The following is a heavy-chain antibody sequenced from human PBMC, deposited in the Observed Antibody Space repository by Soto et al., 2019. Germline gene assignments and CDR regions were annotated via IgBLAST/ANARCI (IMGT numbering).Heavy chain of an antibody. Sequence: KPSETLSLTCTVSGGSTSSYYWSWIRQPAGEGLEWIGRIYSSGSTSYNPSLKSRVTMSVDTSKNQFSLNLISVTAADTAVYYCARSGGSFNPDYWGLGTLVTVSS. CDR3: ARSGGSFNPDY. CDR1: GGSTSSYY. D-gene: IGHD1-26*01. V-gene: IGHV4-4*07. J-gene: IGHJ4*02. CDR2: IYSSGST.